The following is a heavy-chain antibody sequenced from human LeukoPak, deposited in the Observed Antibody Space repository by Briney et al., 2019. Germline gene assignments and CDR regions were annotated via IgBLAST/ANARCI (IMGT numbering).Heavy chain of an antibody. D-gene: IGHD4-23*01. CDR2: IKQDGSEK. J-gene: IGHJ3*02. Sequence: GGSLRLSCAASGFTFSSYWMSWVRQAPGKGLEWVANIKQDGSEKYYVDSVKGRFTISRDNAKNSLYLQMNSLRAEDTAVYYCARDRGATVVTDAFDIWGQGTMVTVSS. CDR3: ARDRGATVVTDAFDI. CDR1: GFTFSSYW. V-gene: IGHV3-7*01.